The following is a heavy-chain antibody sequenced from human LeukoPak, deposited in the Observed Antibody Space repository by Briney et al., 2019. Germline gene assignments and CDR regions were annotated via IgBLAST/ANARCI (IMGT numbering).Heavy chain of an antibody. Sequence: ASETLSLTCAAYGGSFSGYYWRWIRQPPGKGLEWIGEINHSGSNNYNPSLKSRVTISVDTSKNQFSLKLSSVTAADTAVYYCARAPARIAAAGYWGQGTLVTVSS. J-gene: IGHJ4*02. D-gene: IGHD6-13*01. V-gene: IGHV4-34*01. CDR1: GGSFSGYY. CDR3: ARAPARIAAAGY. CDR2: INHSGSN.